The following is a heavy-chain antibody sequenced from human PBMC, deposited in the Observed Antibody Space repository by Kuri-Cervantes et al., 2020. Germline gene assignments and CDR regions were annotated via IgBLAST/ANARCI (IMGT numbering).Heavy chain of an antibody. Sequence: ESLRLSCTVSGYSISSGYYWGWIRQPPGKGLEWIGEINHSGSTNYNPSLKSRVTISVDTSKNQFSLKLSSVTAADTAVYYCARSGSGSYYRYWGQGTLVTVSS. CDR3: ARSGSGSYYRY. CDR1: GYSISSGYY. V-gene: IGHV4-38-2*02. CDR2: INHSGST. D-gene: IGHD3-10*01. J-gene: IGHJ4*02.